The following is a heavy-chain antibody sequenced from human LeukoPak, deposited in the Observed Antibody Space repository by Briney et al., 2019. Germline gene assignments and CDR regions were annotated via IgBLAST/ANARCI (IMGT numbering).Heavy chain of an antibody. J-gene: IGHJ3*02. D-gene: IGHD6-13*01. CDR2: ITPSGGT. Sequence: ASVKVSCKASGYTFTSYAIHWVRQAPGQGLEWMGWITPSGGTNYPQKFQGRVAITWDTSITTAYMDLSRLTSDDTAVYYCARAGGSSWENDAFDIWGQGTMVTVSS. CDR3: ARAGGSSWENDAFDI. CDR1: GYTFTSYA. V-gene: IGHV1-2*02.